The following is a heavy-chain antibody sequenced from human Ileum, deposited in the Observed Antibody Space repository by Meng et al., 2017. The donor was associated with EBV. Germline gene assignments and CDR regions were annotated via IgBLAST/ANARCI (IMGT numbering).Heavy chain of an antibody. CDR2: IHHGGTN. Sequence: QVGVPGGGPGLVEPSGTLSLTVSVFGFSININQWVSWARQTPVKGLEVIAEIHHGGTNTDNPTLNCRVTIAVDKSKIHLYLKLTTVNAADTDFYYCARGSEDFWEIWGQGTLVTASS. V-gene: IGHV4-4*02. CDR3: ARGSEDFWEI. J-gene: IGHJ4*02. CDR1: GFSININQW. D-gene: IGHD1-26*01.